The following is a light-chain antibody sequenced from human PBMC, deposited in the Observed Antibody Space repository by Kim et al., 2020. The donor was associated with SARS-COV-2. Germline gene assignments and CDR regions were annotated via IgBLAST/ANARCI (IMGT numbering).Light chain of an antibody. CDR2: YDS. V-gene: IGLV3-21*04. Sequence: YELTQPPSVSVAPGKTTRITCGGNNIGSKSVHWYQQKPGQAPVLVIYYDSDRPSGIPERFSGSNSGNTATLTISRVEAGDEADYYCQVWDSSSDHVVFGGGTKLTVL. CDR3: QVWDSSSDHVV. CDR1: NIGSKS. J-gene: IGLJ2*01.